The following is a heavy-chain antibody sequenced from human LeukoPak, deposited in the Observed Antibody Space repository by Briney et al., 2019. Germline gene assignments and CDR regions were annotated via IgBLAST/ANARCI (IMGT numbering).Heavy chain of an antibody. V-gene: IGHV3-9*01. CDR2: ISWNSRNI. CDR1: GFTFDDYA. Sequence: PGRSLRLSCAASGFTFDDYAMHWVRQAPGKGLEWVSGISWNSRNIGYADSVKGRFTISRDSAKNSLYLQMNSLRAEDTALYYCAKVAGVVIDWGQGTLVTVSS. CDR3: AKVAGVVID. J-gene: IGHJ4*02. D-gene: IGHD3-3*01.